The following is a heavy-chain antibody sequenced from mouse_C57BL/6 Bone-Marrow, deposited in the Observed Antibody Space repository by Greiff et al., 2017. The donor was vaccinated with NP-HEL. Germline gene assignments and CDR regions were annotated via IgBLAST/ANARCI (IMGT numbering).Heavy chain of an antibody. J-gene: IGHJ4*01. CDR1: GYTFTGYW. V-gene: IGHV1-9*01. Sequence: VQRVESGAELMKPGASVKLSCKATGYTFTGYWIEWVKQRPGHGLEWIGEILPGSGSTNYNEKFKGKATFTADTSSNTAYMQLSSLTTEDSAIYYCARNPFYYYGSSENAMDYWGQGTSVTVSS. CDR2: ILPGSGST. D-gene: IGHD1-1*01. CDR3: ARNPFYYYGSSENAMDY.